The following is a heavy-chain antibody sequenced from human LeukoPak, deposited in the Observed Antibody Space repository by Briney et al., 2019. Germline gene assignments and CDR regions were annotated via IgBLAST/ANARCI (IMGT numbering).Heavy chain of an antibody. CDR2: INPISGGT. D-gene: IGHD2-2*02. CDR3: ARYGSSTSCYTDY. V-gene: IGHV1-2*06. J-gene: IGHJ4*02. Sequence: GASVKVSCKASGSTFTGYYMHWVRQAPGQGLEYMGRINPISGGTVYAQKSHGRVTMTTDTSITTAYMELTRLTSDDTAVYYCARYGSSTSCYTDYGGQGTLVTVSS. CDR1: GSTFTGYY.